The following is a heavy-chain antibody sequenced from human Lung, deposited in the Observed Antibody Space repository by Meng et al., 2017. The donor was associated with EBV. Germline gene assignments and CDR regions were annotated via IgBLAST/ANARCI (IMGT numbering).Heavy chain of an antibody. CDR3: ARVLIQGGTIFGVDFDY. CDR1: GYTFTSYG. J-gene: IGHJ4*02. D-gene: IGHD3-3*01. CDR2: ISAYNGNT. V-gene: IGHV1-18*01. Sequence: QVQLVQSGAEVKKPGXSVKVSCKASGYTFTSYGISWVRQAPGQGLEWMGWISAYNGNTNYAQKLQGRVTMTTDTSTSTAYMELRSLRSDDTAVYYCARVLIQGGTIFGVDFDYWGQGTLVTVSS.